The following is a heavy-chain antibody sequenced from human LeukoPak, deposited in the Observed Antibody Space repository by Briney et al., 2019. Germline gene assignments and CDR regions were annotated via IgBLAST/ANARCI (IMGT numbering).Heavy chain of an antibody. D-gene: IGHD2-21*02. J-gene: IGHJ3*02. CDR1: GYSIRSSNY. CDR2: IHYLGNT. V-gene: IGHV4-38-2*01. CDR3: ARVLIVVVTEEYDAFDI. Sequence: SGTLSLTCAVSGYSIRSSNYWGWIRQPPGKGLEWIGNIHYLGNTYYNPSLKNRVTISLDTSKNEFSLKLGSVTAADTAVYYCARVLIVVVTEEYDAFDIWGQGTMVTVSS.